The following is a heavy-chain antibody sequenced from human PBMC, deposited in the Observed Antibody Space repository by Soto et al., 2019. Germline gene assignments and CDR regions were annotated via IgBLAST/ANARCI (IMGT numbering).Heavy chain of an antibody. J-gene: IGHJ6*02. D-gene: IGHD2-15*01. CDR3: ARGPTLGKSDYYGMDV. V-gene: IGHV3-48*03. CDR1: GFTFSSYE. Sequence: EVQLVESGGGLVQPGGSLRLSCAASGFTFSSYEMNWVRQAPGKGLEWVSYISSSGSTIYYADSVKGRFTISRDNAKNSLYLQMNSLRAEDTAVYYCARGPTLGKSDYYGMDVWGQGTTVTVSS. CDR2: ISSSGSTI.